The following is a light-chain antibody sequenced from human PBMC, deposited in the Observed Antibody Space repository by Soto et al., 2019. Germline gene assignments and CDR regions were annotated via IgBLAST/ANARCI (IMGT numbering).Light chain of an antibody. CDR1: QRISSY. CDR2: TAS. V-gene: IGKV1-39*01. J-gene: IGKJ1*01. Sequence: DIRMTQSPSSLSASVGDRVTITCRASQRISSYLNWYQQKPGKAPKLLIYTASSLQSGIPSSFSGSGSVTDFTLTISSLQPEDFASYYCQQSYTTPWTFGQGTKVEIK. CDR3: QQSYTTPWT.